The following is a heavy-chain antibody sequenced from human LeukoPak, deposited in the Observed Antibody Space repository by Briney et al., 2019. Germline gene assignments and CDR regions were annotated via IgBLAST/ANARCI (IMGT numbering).Heavy chain of an antibody. Sequence: PAGSLTLSCAASGFAFSTCTMTWVRQTPGQALDWDSFISSTSDYIYYAYSVTGRFTISRGNARNSLYLQMICLREEDTAVYCCGGEFSSSPASMDVWGQGATVTVSS. CDR1: GFAFSTCT. CDR3: GGEFSSSPASMDV. J-gene: IGHJ6*02. D-gene: IGHD6-13*01. V-gene: IGHV3-21*06. CDR2: ISSTSDYI.